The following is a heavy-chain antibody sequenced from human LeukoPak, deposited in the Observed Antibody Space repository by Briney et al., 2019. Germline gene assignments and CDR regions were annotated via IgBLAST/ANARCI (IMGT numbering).Heavy chain of an antibody. Sequence: GGSLRLSCAAYGFTFSSYSMNWVRQAPGKGLEWVSSISSSSSYIYYADSVKGRFTISRDNAKNSLYLQMNSLRAEDTAVYYCASASTFARDYWGQGTLVTVSS. J-gene: IGHJ4*02. CDR3: ASASTFARDY. CDR2: ISSSSSYI. CDR1: GFTFSSYS. V-gene: IGHV3-21*01.